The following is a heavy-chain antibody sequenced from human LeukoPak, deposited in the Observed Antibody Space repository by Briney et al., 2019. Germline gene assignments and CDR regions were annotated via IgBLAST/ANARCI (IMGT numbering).Heavy chain of an antibody. V-gene: IGHV1-2*04. D-gene: IGHD6-19*01. Sequence: GASVKVSCKASGYTFTGYYMHWVRQAPGQGLEWMGWINPNSGGTNYAQKFQGWVTMTRDTSISTAYMELSRLRSDDTAVYYCARDRGSGWFDAFDIWGQGTMVTVSS. CDR3: ARDRGSGWFDAFDI. CDR2: INPNSGGT. J-gene: IGHJ3*02. CDR1: GYTFTGYY.